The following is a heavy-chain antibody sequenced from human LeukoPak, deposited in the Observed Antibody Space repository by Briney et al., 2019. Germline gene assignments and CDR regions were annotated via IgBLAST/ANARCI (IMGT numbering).Heavy chain of an antibody. CDR3: AREGIDYDSSDAFDI. J-gene: IGHJ3*02. CDR1: GFTFSSYG. CDR2: IWYDGRVK. Sequence: GGSLRLSCGASGFTFSSYGMHWVRQAPGKGLEWVAAIWYDGRVKYYADSVKGRFTISRDNSKNTLYLQMNSLRAEDTAVYYCAREGIDYDSSDAFDIWGQGTMVTVSS. D-gene: IGHD3-22*01. V-gene: IGHV3-33*01.